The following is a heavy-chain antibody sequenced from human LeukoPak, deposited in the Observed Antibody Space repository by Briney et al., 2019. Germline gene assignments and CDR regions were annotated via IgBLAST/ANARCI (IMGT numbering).Heavy chain of an antibody. D-gene: IGHD2-15*01. CDR2: ISAYNGNT. J-gene: IGHJ4*02. Sequence: ASVKVSCKASGYTFTSYGISWVRQAPGQGLEWMGWISAYNGNTNYAQKLHGRVTMTTDTSTSTAYMELRSLRSDDTAVYYCARARASLYYFDYWCQGTLVTVYS. V-gene: IGHV1-18*01. CDR1: GYTFTSYG. CDR3: ARARASLYYFDY.